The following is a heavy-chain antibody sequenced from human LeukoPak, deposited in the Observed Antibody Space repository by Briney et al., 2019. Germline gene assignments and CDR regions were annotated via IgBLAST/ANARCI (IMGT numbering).Heavy chain of an antibody. CDR1: GYSFSSYG. D-gene: IGHD2-2*01. CDR3: ARDLGDIVTIPAAISVP. V-gene: IGHV1-18*01. J-gene: IGHJ5*02. CDR2: ISAYNGNT. Sequence: ASVKVSCKASGYSFSSYGISWVRQAPGQGLEWMGWISAYNGNTKYAQMLQGRVTMTTDTSTSTAYMEVRSLRSDDTAMYYCARDLGDIVTIPAAISVPWGQGTLVTASS.